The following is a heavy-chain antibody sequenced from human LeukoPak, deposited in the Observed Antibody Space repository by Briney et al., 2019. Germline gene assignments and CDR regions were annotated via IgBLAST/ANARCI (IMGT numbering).Heavy chain of an antibody. Sequence: GESLKISGKGSGYSFTRYWIGWVRQMPGKGLEWMGIIYPGDSDTRYSPSFQGQVTISADKSISTAYLQWSSLKASDTAMYYCARTRYYGSSYNYMDVWGKGTTVTASS. D-gene: IGHD3-10*01. CDR1: GYSFTRYW. CDR2: IYPGDSDT. V-gene: IGHV5-51*01. CDR3: ARTRYYGSSYNYMDV. J-gene: IGHJ6*03.